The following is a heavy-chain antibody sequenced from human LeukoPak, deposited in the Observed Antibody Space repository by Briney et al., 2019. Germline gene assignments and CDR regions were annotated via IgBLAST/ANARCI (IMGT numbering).Heavy chain of an antibody. D-gene: IGHD2-2*01. CDR2: IFYSGST. J-gene: IGHJ6*02. V-gene: IGHV4-39*01. Sequence: SETLSLTCTVSGGSISNSDYYWGWVRQPPGKGLEWIGCIFYSGSTYYNPSLKNRLTMSVDSSKNQFSLRLSSMTAADTAVYYCASLSGYCSSTSCGPNYYYYYGMDVWGQGTTVTVSS. CDR3: ASLSGYCSSTSCGPNYYYYYGMDV. CDR1: GGSISNSDYY.